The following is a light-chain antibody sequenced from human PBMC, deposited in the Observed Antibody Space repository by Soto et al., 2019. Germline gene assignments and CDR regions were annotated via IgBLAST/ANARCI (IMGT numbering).Light chain of an antibody. CDR1: KLGDKY. V-gene: IGLV3-1*01. CDR2: QDS. J-gene: IGLJ1*01. Sequence: SYELTQPPSVSVSPGQTASITCSGDKLGDKYACWYQQKPGQSPVLVIYQDSKRPSGIPERFSGSNSGNTATLTISGTQAMDEADYCCQAWDSSTDHYVFGTGTKVTVL. CDR3: QAWDSSTDHYV.